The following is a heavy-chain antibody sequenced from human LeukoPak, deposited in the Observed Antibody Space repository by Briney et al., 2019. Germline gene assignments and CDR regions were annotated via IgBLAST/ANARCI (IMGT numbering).Heavy chain of an antibody. CDR1: GYTFSNYG. CDR2: ISSYNDNT. V-gene: IGHV1-18*01. D-gene: IGHD3-9*01. J-gene: IGHJ4*02. CDR3: ARDGSSYFALPWSHTQYFDY. Sequence: ASVKVSCKASGYTFSNYGISWVRQAPGQGLEWMGWISSYNDNTNYAQKLQGRVTMTTDTSTSTAYMELRSLRSDDTAVYYCARDGSSYFALPWSHTQYFDYWGQGTLVTVSS.